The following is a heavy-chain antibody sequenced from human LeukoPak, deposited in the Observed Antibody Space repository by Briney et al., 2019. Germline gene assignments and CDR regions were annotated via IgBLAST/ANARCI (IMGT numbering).Heavy chain of an antibody. D-gene: IGHD3-22*01. CDR1: GGTFSSYA. CDR2: IIPILGIA. J-gene: IGHJ3*02. V-gene: IGHV1-69*04. CDR3: ARAHYDSSGYSGSGAFDI. Sequence: SVKVSCKASGGTFSSYAISWVRQAPGQGLEWMGRIIPILGIANYAQKFQGRVTITADKSTSTAYMELSSLRSEDTAVYYCARAHYDSSGYSGSGAFDIWGQGTMVTVSS.